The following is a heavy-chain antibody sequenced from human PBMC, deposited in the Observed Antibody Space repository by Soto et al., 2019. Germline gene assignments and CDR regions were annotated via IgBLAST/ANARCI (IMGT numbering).Heavy chain of an antibody. D-gene: IGHD2-15*01. J-gene: IGHJ3*02. V-gene: IGHV3-9*01. CDR2: ISWNSGSI. CDR3: AKEIESGYCSGGSCYFLGAFDI. Sequence: GGSLRLSCAASGFTFDDYAMHWVRQAPGKGLEWVSGISWNSGSIGYADSVKGRFTISRDNAKNSLYLQMNSLRAEDTALYYCAKEIESGYCSGGSCYFLGAFDIWGQGTMVTVSS. CDR1: GFTFDDYA.